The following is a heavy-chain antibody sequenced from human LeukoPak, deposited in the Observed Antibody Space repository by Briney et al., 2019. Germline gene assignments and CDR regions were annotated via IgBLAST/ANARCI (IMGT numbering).Heavy chain of an antibody. CDR1: GFTFDDYA. CDR2: ISWNSGSI. V-gene: IGHV3-9*01. D-gene: IGHD2-2*02. J-gene: IGHJ6*02. Sequence: GRSLRLSCAASGFTFDDYAMHWVRQAPGKGLEWVSGISWNSGSIGYADSVKGRFTISRDNAKNSLYLQMNSLRAEDTAVYYCARDLPYCSSASCYILRTYYYYGMDVWGQGTTVTVSS. CDR3: ARDLPYCSSASCYILRTYYYYGMDV.